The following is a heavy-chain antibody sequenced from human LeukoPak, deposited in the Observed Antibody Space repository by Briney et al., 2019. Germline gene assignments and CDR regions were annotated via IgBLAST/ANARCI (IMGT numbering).Heavy chain of an antibody. CDR2: ISADNTNT. Sequence: RASGKVSCKASGYTFTRYGISWVRQAPGQVLEWMGWISADNTNTNFAQKFRDRVIMATDTSTSTAYMEMRSLRSDDTAIYYCARDKSPYIMDVWGQGTTVTVSS. CDR3: ARDKSPYIMDV. D-gene: IGHD3-16*01. CDR1: GYTFTRYG. V-gene: IGHV1-18*01. J-gene: IGHJ6*02.